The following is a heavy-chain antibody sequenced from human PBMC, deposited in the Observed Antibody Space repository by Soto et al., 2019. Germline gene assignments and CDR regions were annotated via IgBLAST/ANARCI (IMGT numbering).Heavy chain of an antibody. CDR2: IIPISDTT. J-gene: IGHJ6*02. CDR1: GGTFSSYA. CDR3: ARSQGSSTSLEIYYYYYCGMDV. D-gene: IGHD2-2*01. Sequence: QVQLVQSGAEVKKPGSSVKVSCKASGGTFSSYAISWVRQAPGQVLEWMGGIIPISDTTNYAQKFQGRVTITADESTSTADMELSSLRSEDTAVYYCARSQGSSTSLEIYYYYYCGMDVWGQGTTVTVSS. V-gene: IGHV1-69*01.